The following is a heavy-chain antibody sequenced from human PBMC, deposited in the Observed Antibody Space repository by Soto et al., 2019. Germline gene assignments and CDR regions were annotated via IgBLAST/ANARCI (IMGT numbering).Heavy chain of an antibody. CDR2: MNPNSGNT. CDR1: GYTFTSYD. D-gene: IGHD2-15*01. V-gene: IGHV1-8*01. Sequence: ASVKVYCKASGYTFTSYDINWVRQATGQGLEWMGWMNPNSGNTGYAQKFQGRVTMTRNTSISTAYMELSSLRSEDTAVYYCATYWARATWDYYYRMEALGQGTTVNVSS. CDR3: ATYWARATWDYYYRMEA. J-gene: IGHJ6*01.